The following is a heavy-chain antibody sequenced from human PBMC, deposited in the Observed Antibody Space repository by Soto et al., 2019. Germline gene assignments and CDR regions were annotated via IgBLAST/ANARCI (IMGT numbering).Heavy chain of an antibody. D-gene: IGHD6-6*01. CDR3: ARDRGDSSSTWRYYYYGMDV. J-gene: IGHJ6*02. CDR1: VGSVSRGSYY. Sequence: SLTCTVSVGSVSRGSYYWSWIRQPPGKGLEWIGYIYYSGSTNYNPSLKSRVTISVDTSKNQFSLKLSSVTAADTAVYYCARDRGDSSSTWRYYYYGMDVWGQGTTVTVSS. V-gene: IGHV4-61*01. CDR2: IYYSGST.